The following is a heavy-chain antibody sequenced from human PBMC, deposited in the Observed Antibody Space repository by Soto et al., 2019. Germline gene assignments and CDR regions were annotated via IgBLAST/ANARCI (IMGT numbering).Heavy chain of an antibody. CDR3: ASTIAARHSYYYYYYMDV. J-gene: IGHJ6*03. CDR1: GGSISSGGYH. Sequence: ASETLSLTCTVSGGSISSGGYHWNWIRQHPGKGLGWIGSIYYRGSTYYNPSLKSRLTISVDTSKKQFSLKLSSVTDADTAVYYCASTIAARHSYYYYYYMDVWGKGTTVTVSS. D-gene: IGHD6-6*01. CDR2: IYYRGST. V-gene: IGHV4-31*03.